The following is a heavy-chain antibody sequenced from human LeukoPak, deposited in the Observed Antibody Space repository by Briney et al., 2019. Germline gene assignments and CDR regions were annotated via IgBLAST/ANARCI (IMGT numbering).Heavy chain of an antibody. V-gene: IGHV4-59*01. J-gene: IGHJ4*02. Sequence: PSETLSLTCTVSGGSISSYYWSWIRQPPGKGLEWIGYIYYSGSTNYNPSLKSRVTISVDTSKNQFSLKLSSVTAADTAVYHCARLIPGTQYWGQGTLVTVSS. D-gene: IGHD3-16*01. CDR2: IYYSGST. CDR1: GGSISSYY. CDR3: ARLIPGTQY.